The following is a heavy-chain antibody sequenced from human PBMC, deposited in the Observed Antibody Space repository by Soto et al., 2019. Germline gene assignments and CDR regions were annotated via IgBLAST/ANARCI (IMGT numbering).Heavy chain of an antibody. CDR3: ARAPSLYYYYMDV. Sequence: PAGSLRLSCASSGFRFSDYSMNLVRQAPGRGLEWVSYISSSSFTIHYADSVEGRFAISRDNAKNSLYLQMNSLRAEDTAVYYCARAPSLYYYYMDVWGKGTTVTVSS. V-gene: IGHV3-48*01. J-gene: IGHJ6*03. CDR2: ISSSSFTI. CDR1: GFRFSDYS.